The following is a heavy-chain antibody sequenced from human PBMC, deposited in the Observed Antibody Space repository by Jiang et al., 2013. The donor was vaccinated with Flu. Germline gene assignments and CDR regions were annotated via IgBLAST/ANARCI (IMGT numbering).Heavy chain of an antibody. J-gene: IGHJ4*01. CDR3: ARGLTWGRYGANLYYIDY. CDR2: IYSDGDT. D-gene: IGHD3-16*01. CDR1: GFFVRNNY. V-gene: IGHV3-53*01. Sequence: VQLVESGGGLIQPGGSLRLSCAVSGFFVRNNYMTWVRQAPGKGLEWVSVIYSDGDTYYADSVKGRFSISRDNSKNTLHLQLNSLRGDDTAVYYCARGLTWGRYGANLYYIDYWGPEPWSPSPQ.